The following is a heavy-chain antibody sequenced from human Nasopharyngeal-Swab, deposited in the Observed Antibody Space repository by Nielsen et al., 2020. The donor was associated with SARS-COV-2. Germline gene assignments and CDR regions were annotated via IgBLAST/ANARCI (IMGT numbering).Heavy chain of an antibody. D-gene: IGHD3-16*01. V-gene: IGHV3-13*01. Sequence: LSLTCAASGFTFSSYDMHWVRQATGKGLEWVSAIGTAADTYYSDSVKGRFTMSRENAKNSVYLEMNNLGAGDTAVYYCARAGVACPGEHCYSYYYYGMDIWGQGTTVTVSS. CDR1: GFTFSSYD. CDR3: ARAGVACPGEHCYSYYYYGMDI. J-gene: IGHJ6*02. CDR2: IGTAADT.